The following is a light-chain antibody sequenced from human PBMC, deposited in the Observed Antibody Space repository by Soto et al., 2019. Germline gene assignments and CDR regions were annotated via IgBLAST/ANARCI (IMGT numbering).Light chain of an antibody. CDR2: EVT. CDR1: SSDVGGYNY. V-gene: IGLV2-8*01. CDR3: SSYAGSTNHVV. J-gene: IGLJ2*01. Sequence: QSALTQPPSASGSPGQSVTISCTGTSSDVGGYNYVSWYQQHPGKAPKLMVYEVTKRPSGVPDRFSGSKSGNTASLTVSGLQAEDEGDYYCSSYAGSTNHVVFGGGTKLTVL.